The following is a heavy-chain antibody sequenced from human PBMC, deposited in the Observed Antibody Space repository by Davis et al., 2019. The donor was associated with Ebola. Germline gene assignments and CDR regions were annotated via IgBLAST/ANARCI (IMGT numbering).Heavy chain of an antibody. V-gene: IGHV4-59*11. J-gene: IGHJ4*02. CDR2: IYNSGST. Sequence: MPSETLSLTCTVSGGSIRSHYWSWIRQPPGKGLEWIGYIYNSGSTYYNPSLKSRVTISVDTSKNQFSLKLSSVTAADTAVYYCARGRVATKYYYDSSGYYYFDYWGQGTLVTVSS. CDR1: GGSIRSHY. D-gene: IGHD3-22*01. CDR3: ARGRVATKYYYDSSGYYYFDY.